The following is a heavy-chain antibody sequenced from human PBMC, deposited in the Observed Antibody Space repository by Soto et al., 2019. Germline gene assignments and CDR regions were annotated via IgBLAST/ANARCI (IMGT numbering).Heavy chain of an antibody. J-gene: IGHJ6*02. CDR1: GYTFTSYA. D-gene: IGHD6-6*01. CDR2: INAGNGNT. Sequence: ASVKVSCKASGYTFTSYAMHWVRQAPGQRLEWMGWINAGNGNTKYSQKFQGRVTITRDTSASTAYMELSSLRSEDTAVYYCVRVESSSFSYYGMDVWGQGTTVTVSS. V-gene: IGHV1-3*01. CDR3: VRVESSSFSYYGMDV.